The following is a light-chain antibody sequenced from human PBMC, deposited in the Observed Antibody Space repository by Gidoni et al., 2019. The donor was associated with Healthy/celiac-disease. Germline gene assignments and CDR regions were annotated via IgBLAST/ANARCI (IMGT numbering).Light chain of an antibody. CDR2: DAS. Sequence: DIQMTQSPSTLSASVGDRVTLTCRASQSISSWLAWYQQKPGKAPKLLIFDASSVESGVPPRFSGSGSGTEFTLTISSLQPDDFATYYCQQYNSYSYTFGQGTKLEIK. CDR3: QQYNSYSYT. V-gene: IGKV1-5*01. CDR1: QSISSW. J-gene: IGKJ2*01.